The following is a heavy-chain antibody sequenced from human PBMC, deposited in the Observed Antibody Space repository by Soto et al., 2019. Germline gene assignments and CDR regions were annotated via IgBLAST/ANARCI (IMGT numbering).Heavy chain of an antibody. Sequence: ETLSLTCTVSGGSISSYYWSWIRQPPGKGLEWIGYIYYSGSTNYNPSLKSRVTISVDTSKNQFSLKLSSVTAADTAVYYCATTQWLAPYYFDYWGQGTLVTVSS. J-gene: IGHJ4*02. CDR3: ATTQWLAPYYFDY. CDR1: GGSISSYY. CDR2: IYYSGST. D-gene: IGHD6-19*01. V-gene: IGHV4-59*01.